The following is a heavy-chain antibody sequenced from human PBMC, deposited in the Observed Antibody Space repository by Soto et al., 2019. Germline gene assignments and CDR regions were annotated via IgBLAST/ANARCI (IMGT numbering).Heavy chain of an antibody. CDR3: ARVSGAYCSGGSCYSYFDY. J-gene: IGHJ4*02. Sequence: QVQLQESGPGLVKPSQTLSLTCTVSGGSISSGGYYWSWIRQHPGKGLERIGYIYYSGSTYYNLSLKSRVTISVDTSKNQFSLKLSSVTAADTAVYYCARVSGAYCSGGSCYSYFDYWGQGTLVTVSS. CDR2: IYYSGST. V-gene: IGHV4-31*03. D-gene: IGHD2-15*01. CDR1: GGSISSGGYY.